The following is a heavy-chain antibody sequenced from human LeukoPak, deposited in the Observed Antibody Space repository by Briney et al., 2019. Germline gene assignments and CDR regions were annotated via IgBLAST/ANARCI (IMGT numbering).Heavy chain of an antibody. CDR3: ARERLEWGEFDP. CDR1: GFTFSSYA. D-gene: IGHD3-3*01. J-gene: IGHJ5*02. CDR2: ISNDGSNK. V-gene: IGHV3-30-3*01. Sequence: GGSLRLSCAASGFTFSSYAMHWVRQAPGKGLEWVAVISNDGSNKYYADSVKGRFTISRDNSKNTLYLQMNSLRSEDTAVYYCARERLEWGEFDPWGQGTLVTVSS.